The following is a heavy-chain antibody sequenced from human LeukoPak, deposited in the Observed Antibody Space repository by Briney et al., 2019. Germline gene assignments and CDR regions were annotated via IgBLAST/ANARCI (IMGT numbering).Heavy chain of an antibody. CDR1: GFTFSGSA. CDR3: TSLGGYPDY. Sequence: GGSLRLSCAASGFTFSGSAMHWVRQASGKGLELVGRIRSKANSYATAYAASVKGRFTISRDDSKNTAYLQMNSLKTEDTAVYYCTSLGGYPDYWGQGTLVTVSS. CDR2: IRSKANSYAT. V-gene: IGHV3-73*01. D-gene: IGHD5-12*01. J-gene: IGHJ4*02.